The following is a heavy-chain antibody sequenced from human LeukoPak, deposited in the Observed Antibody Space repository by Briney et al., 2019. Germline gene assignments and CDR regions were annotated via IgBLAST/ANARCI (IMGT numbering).Heavy chain of an antibody. CDR1: GGSFSGYY. CDR3: ATRYCSSTSCYTTRDY. Sequence: SETLSLTCAVYGGSFSGYYWSRIRQPPGKGLEWIGEINHSGSTYYNPSLKSRVTISVDRSKNQFSLKLSSVTAADTAVYYCATRYCSSTSCYTTRDYWGQGTLVTVSS. CDR2: INHSGST. D-gene: IGHD2-2*02. J-gene: IGHJ4*02. V-gene: IGHV4-34*01.